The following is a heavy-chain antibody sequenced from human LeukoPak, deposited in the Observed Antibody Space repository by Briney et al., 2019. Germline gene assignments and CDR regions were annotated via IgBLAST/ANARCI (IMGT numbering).Heavy chain of an antibody. CDR3: ARGIVATTYYYYYMDV. D-gene: IGHD5-12*01. CDR2: IYYSGRT. V-gene: IGHV4-59*01. J-gene: IGHJ6*03. CDR1: GGSISSYY. Sequence: PSETLSLTCTVSGGSISSYYWSWIRQPPGKGLEWIGYIYYSGRTNYNPSLKSRVTISVDTYKNQFSLKLSSVTAADTAVYYCARGIVATTYYYYYMDVWGKGTRVTISS.